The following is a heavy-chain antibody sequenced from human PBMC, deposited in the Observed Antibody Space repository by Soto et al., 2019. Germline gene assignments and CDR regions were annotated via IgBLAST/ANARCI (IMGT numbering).Heavy chain of an antibody. J-gene: IGHJ4*02. Sequence: EVQLVESWGGLVQPGGSLRLSCAASGFTFSSYWMHWVRQAPGKGLVWVSRIKSDGTSTSYADSVKGRFTISRDNAKNTLYLQMNSLRAEDTAVYYCARDVSYSGYDIHFDYWGQGTLVTVSS. CDR2: IKSDGTST. V-gene: IGHV3-74*01. CDR3: ARDVSYSGYDIHFDY. D-gene: IGHD5-12*01. CDR1: GFTFSSYW.